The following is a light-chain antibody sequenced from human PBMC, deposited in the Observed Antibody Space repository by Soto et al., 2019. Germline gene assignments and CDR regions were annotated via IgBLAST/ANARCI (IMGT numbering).Light chain of an antibody. CDR2: AAS. CDR1: QGINHY. CDR3: QTYDRAPHT. V-gene: IGKV1-27*01. Sequence: DIQMTQSPSSLSASVGDRVTITCRASQGINHYLAWYQQKPGKVPRVLIYAASTLQSGVPSRFSGSGSGTDFTLTISSLQPEDVATYYCQTYDRAPHTVGQGTKLEIK. J-gene: IGKJ2*01.